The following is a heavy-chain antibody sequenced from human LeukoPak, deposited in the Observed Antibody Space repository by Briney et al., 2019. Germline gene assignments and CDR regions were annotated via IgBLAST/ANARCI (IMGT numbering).Heavy chain of an antibody. J-gene: IGHJ3*02. CDR3: ARFSRITWGDWGDAFDI. Sequence: SETLSLTCSVYGGSFSDYFWSWIRQSPGKGLEWIGEIDDGGNTNYNPSLMSRVIVSMEKSKKQFSLVMRSVAAADTAVYYCARFSRITWGDWGDAFDIWGQGTAVIVSS. V-gene: IGHV4-34*01. CDR1: GGSFSDYF. D-gene: IGHD2-21*02. CDR2: IDDGGNT.